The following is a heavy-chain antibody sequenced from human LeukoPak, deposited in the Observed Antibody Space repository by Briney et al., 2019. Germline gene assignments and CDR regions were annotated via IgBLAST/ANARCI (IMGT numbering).Heavy chain of an antibody. CDR1: GFTFSDYY. CDR3: AKDPSITMVRGSSLFDY. V-gene: IGHV3-11*05. D-gene: IGHD3-10*01. Sequence: GGSLRLSCAASGFTFSDYYMSWIRQAPGKGLEWVSYISSSSSYTNYADSVKGRFTISRDNSENTLYLQMNSLRAEDTAVYYCAKDPSITMVRGSSLFDYWGQGTLVTVSS. CDR2: ISSSSSYT. J-gene: IGHJ4*02.